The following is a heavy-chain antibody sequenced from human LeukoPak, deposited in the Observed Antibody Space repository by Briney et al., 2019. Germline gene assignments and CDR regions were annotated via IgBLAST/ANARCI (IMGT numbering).Heavy chain of an antibody. J-gene: IGHJ4*02. CDR3: ARAGPGLAYCGGDCYSPDY. D-gene: IGHD2-21*02. V-gene: IGHV4-31*03. CDR2: IYYSGST. Sequence: SETLSLTCTVSGGSISSGGYYWSWIRQDPGKGLEWIGYIYYSGSTYYNPSLKSRVTISVDTSKNQFSLKLSSVTAADTAVYYCARAGPGLAYCGGDCYSPDYWGQGTLVTVSS. CDR1: GGSISSGGYY.